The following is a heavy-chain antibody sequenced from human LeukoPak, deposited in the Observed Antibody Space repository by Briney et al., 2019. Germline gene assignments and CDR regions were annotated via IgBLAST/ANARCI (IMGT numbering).Heavy chain of an antibody. J-gene: IGHJ6*03. CDR3: ARDRSIWFGESYYYYYYMDV. CDR1: GGSISSGSYY. V-gene: IGHV4-61*02. Sequence: SETLSLTCTVSGGSISSGSYYWSWLRQPAGKGREWIGRVYTSGSTNYNPSLKSRVTISVDTSKNQFSLKLSSVTAADTAVYYCARDRSIWFGESYYYYYYMDVWGKGTTVTVSS. D-gene: IGHD3-10*01. CDR2: VYTSGST.